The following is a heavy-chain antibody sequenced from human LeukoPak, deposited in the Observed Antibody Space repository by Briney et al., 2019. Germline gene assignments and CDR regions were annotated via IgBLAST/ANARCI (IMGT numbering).Heavy chain of an antibody. Sequence: GGSLRLSCAASGFTFSSYWMHWVRQAPGKGLEWVSVIYSGGSTYYADSVKGRFTISRDNSKNTLYLQMNSLRAEDTAVYYCARGLRVYYYDSSGYFDYWGQGTLVTVSS. J-gene: IGHJ4*02. CDR2: IYSGGST. D-gene: IGHD3-22*01. CDR3: ARGLRVYYYDSSGYFDY. V-gene: IGHV3-53*01. CDR1: GFTFSSYW.